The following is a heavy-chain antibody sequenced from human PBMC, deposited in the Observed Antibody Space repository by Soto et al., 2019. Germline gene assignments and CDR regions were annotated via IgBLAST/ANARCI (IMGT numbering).Heavy chain of an antibody. D-gene: IGHD1-26*01. CDR1: GGSISNANYY. Sequence: PSETLSLTCTFSGGSISNANYYWSWIRHHPGKGLEWIGYIYYTGTTYYSPSLESRVAISVDTSQNQFSLKLGAVTAADTAVYFCARASIPRCVDRSWRACFYSWGQPTLVTVCS. J-gene: IGHJ5*01. CDR2: IYYTGTT. CDR3: ARASIPRCVDRSWRACFYS. V-gene: IGHV4-31*03.